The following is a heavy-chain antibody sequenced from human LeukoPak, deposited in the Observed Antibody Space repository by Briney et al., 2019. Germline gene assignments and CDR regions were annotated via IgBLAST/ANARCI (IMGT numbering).Heavy chain of an antibody. CDR3: ARDKAVTTELTQYFHH. D-gene: IGHD4-11*01. V-gene: IGHV1-18*01. Sequence: ASVKVSCKASGYTFTNYGVGWVRQAPGQGLEWMRWISGYNGYTNYAQKFQFRVTMTTDTSTSTAYMELRSLTSDDTAVYYCARDKAVTTELTQYFHHWGQGTLVTVSS. CDR2: ISGYNGYT. CDR1: GYTFTNYG. J-gene: IGHJ1*01.